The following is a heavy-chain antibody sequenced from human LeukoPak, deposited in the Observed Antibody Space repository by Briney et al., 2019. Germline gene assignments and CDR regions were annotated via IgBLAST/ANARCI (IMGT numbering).Heavy chain of an antibody. D-gene: IGHD5-18*01. Sequence: SSETLSLTCAVYGGSFSGSYWSWIPQPPGKGLKWIGEINHSGSTNYNPSLKSRVTISVDTSKNQFSLKLSSVTAADTAVYYCARRRGYSYGYHYFDYWGQGTLVTVSP. CDR2: INHSGST. CDR3: ARRRGYSYGYHYFDY. J-gene: IGHJ4*02. V-gene: IGHV4-34*01. CDR1: GGSFSGSY.